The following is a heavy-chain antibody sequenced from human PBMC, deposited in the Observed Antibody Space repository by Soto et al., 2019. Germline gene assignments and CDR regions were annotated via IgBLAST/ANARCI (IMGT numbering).Heavy chain of an antibody. V-gene: IGHV2-5*01. CDR3: ARIWAAALRFDY. CDR2: IYWNDDK. D-gene: IGHD6-13*01. Sequence: QITLKESGPTLVKPTQTLTLTCTFSGFSLSTSGVGVGWIRQPPGKALEWLALIYWNDDKRYSPSLKSRLTITKDTSKNHVVLTMTNMDPVDTATYYCARIWAAALRFDYWGQGTLVTVSS. CDR1: GFSLSTSGVG. J-gene: IGHJ4*02.